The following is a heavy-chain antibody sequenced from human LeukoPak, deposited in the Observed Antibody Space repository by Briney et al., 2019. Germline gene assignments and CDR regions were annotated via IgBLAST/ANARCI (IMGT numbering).Heavy chain of an antibody. CDR2: IYYSGST. Sequence: SETLSLTCTVSGGSISSYYWSWIRQPPGKGLEWVGYIYYSGSTNYNPSLKSRVTISVDTSKNQFSLKLSSVTAADTAVYYCARQQDYYGSGSYYHGSYDYWGQGTLVTVSS. V-gene: IGHV4-59*08. D-gene: IGHD3-10*01. CDR3: ARQQDYYGSGSYYHGSYDY. J-gene: IGHJ4*02. CDR1: GGSISSYY.